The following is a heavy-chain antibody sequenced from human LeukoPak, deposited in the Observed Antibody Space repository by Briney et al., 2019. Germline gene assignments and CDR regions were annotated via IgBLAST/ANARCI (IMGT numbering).Heavy chain of an antibody. CDR1: EFSFSSYS. Sequence: GGSLRLSCAASEFSFSSYSMNWVRQAPGKGLEWVSAISGSGGSTYYADSVKGRFTISRDNFKNTLYLQMNSLRAEDTAVYYCAREGIAARRGGWFDPWGQGTLVTVSS. J-gene: IGHJ5*02. CDR2: ISGSGGST. CDR3: AREGIAARRGGWFDP. D-gene: IGHD6-6*01. V-gene: IGHV3-23*01.